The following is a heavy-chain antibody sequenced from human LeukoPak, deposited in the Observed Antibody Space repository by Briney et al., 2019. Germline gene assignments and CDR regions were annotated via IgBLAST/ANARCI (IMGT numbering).Heavy chain of an antibody. CDR3: ATDVHWYAEGNFQH. CDR1: GFTFSSYG. D-gene: IGHD2-2*01. CDR2: ISYDGSNK. J-gene: IGHJ1*01. V-gene: IGHV3-30*03. Sequence: GGSLRLSCAASGFTFSSYGMHWVRQAPGKGLEWVAVISYDGSNKYYTDSVKGRFTISRDNSKNTLYLQMNSLRAEDTAVYYCATDVHWYAEGNFQHWGQGTLVTVSS.